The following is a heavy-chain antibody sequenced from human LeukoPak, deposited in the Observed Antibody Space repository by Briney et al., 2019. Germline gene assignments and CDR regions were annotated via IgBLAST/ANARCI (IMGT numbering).Heavy chain of an antibody. J-gene: IGHJ6*03. CDR2: IYTSGST. Sequence: SETLSLTCTVSGGSISSYYWSWIRQPAGKGLEWIGRIYTSGSTNYNPSLKSRVTISVDTSKSQFSLKLSSVTAADTAVYYCARVSSRGYDMDVWGKGTTVTVSS. V-gene: IGHV4-4*07. D-gene: IGHD6-13*01. CDR3: ARVSSRGYDMDV. CDR1: GGSISSYY.